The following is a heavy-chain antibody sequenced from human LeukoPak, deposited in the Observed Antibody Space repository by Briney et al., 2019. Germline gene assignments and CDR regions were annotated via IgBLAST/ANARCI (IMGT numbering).Heavy chain of an antibody. V-gene: IGHV4-4*07. CDR2: ISTTGTT. D-gene: IGHD5-18*01. Sequence: SETLSLTCTVSGGSISTYYCNWLRQPAGKGLEWIGRISTTGTTNYNPSLKGRVTMSVDTSKNQLSLKLSSVTAADTAVYYCARAHSYGSSNWFDPWGQGTLVTVSS. CDR1: GGSISTYY. J-gene: IGHJ5*02. CDR3: ARAHSYGSSNWFDP.